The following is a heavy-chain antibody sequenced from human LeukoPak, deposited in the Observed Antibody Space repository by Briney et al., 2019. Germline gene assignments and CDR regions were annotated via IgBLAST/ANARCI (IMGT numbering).Heavy chain of an antibody. V-gene: IGHV3-15*01. J-gene: IGHJ3*02. CDR2: IKSKTDGGTT. D-gene: IGHD3-10*01. CDR1: GFTFSNAW. CDR3: ARDPRFGHSTLIGRDAFDI. Sequence: GGSLRLSCAASGFTFSNAWMSWVRQAPGKGLEWVGRIKSKTDGGTTDYAAPVKGRFTISRDDSKNTLYLQMNSLKTEDTAVYYCARDPRFGHSTLIGRDAFDIWGQGTMVTVSS.